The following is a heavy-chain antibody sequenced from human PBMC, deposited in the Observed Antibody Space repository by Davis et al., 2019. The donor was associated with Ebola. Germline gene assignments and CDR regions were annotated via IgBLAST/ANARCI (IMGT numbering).Heavy chain of an antibody. CDR3: ARGSEIYYYYGMDV. CDR2: IYYSGST. V-gene: IGHV4-59*01. CDR1: GGSISSYY. Sequence: SETLSLTCTVSGGSISSYYWNWIRQPPGKGLEWIGYIYYSGSTNYNPSLKSRVTISVDTSKNQFSLKLSSVTAADTAVYYCARGSEIYYYYGMDVWGQGTTVTVSS. J-gene: IGHJ6*02.